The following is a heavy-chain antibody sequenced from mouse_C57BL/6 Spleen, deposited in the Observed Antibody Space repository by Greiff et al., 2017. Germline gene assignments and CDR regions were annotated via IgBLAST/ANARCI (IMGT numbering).Heavy chain of an antibody. CDR3: ARRNSKGYAMED. D-gene: IGHD2-5*01. CDR2: INPNNGGT. V-gene: IGHV1-18*01. Sequence: VQLQQSGPELVKPGASVKIPCKASGYTFTDYNMDWVKQSHGKSLEWIGDINPNNGGTIYNQKFKGKATLTVDKSSSTAYMELRSLTSEDTAVYYCARRNSKGYAMEDWGQGTSVTVSS. J-gene: IGHJ4*01. CDR1: GYTFTDYN.